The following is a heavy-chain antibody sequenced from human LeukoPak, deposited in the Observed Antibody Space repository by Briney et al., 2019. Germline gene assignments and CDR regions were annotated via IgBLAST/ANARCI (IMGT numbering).Heavy chain of an antibody. Sequence: GGSLRLSCAASGVTVRAYTMHSGRQAPGQGLGYMSVILYDGSNKYYADCVGGRFTISRDNSKNTRFLQMSSVRAENTAVYYCVRDGVAEVELGYWGQGTLVTVSS. CDR3: VRDGVAEVELGY. CDR1: GVTVRAYT. V-gene: IGHV3-30-3*01. D-gene: IGHD1-1*01. J-gene: IGHJ4*02. CDR2: ILYDGSNK.